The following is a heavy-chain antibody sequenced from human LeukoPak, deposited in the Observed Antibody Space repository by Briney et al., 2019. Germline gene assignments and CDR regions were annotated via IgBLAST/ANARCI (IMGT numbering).Heavy chain of an antibody. CDR1: GGSFNSNY. Sequence: SETLSLTCAVSGGSFNSNYWSWIRQPPGGGLEWIAEIWPSGATQYNPSLTGRVTISADRSKSQFSLTLTSVTAADTAVYYCARGRKRLSGRNKTDSSGYLFDYWGQGTLVTVSS. D-gene: IGHD3-22*01. V-gene: IGHV4-34*01. CDR2: IWPSGAT. CDR3: ARGRKRLSGRNKTDSSGYLFDY. J-gene: IGHJ4*02.